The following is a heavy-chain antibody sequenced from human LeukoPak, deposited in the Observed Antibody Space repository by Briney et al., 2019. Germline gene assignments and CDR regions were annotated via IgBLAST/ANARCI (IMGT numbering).Heavy chain of an antibody. CDR1: GFTFSSYW. V-gene: IGHV3-7*01. CDR3: ARDFWKDYYGSGSYYR. CDR2: IKQDGSEK. Sequence: PGGSLRLSCAASGFTFSSYWMSWVRQAPGKGLEWVANIKQDGSEKYYVDSVKARFTISKDNAKNSLYLQMNSLRAEDTAVYYCARDFWKDYYGSGSYYRWGQGTLVTVSS. D-gene: IGHD3-10*01. J-gene: IGHJ4*02.